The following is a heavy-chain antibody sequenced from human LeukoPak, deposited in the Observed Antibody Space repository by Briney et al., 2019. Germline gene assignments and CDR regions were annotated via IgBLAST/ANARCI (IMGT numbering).Heavy chain of an antibody. Sequence: SGTLPLTCTVSGGSISSYYWSWIRQPPGKGLEWIGYIYYSGSTNYNPSLKSRVTISVDTSKNQFSLKLSSVTAADTAVYYCARHEYSYGYIGEADYWGQGTLVTVSS. CDR2: IYYSGST. J-gene: IGHJ4*02. CDR3: ARHEYSYGYIGEADY. V-gene: IGHV4-59*08. CDR1: GGSISSYY. D-gene: IGHD5-18*01.